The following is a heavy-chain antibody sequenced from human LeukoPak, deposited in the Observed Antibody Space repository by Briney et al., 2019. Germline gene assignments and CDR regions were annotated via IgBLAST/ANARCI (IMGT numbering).Heavy chain of an antibody. CDR1: GFTFSSYE. D-gene: IGHD3-22*01. CDR2: INSDGTST. Sequence: GGSLRLSCAASGFTFSSYEMNWVRQAPGKGLVWVSRINSDGTSTIYADSVKGRFTISRDNAKNTLYLQMNSLRAEDTAVYYCARGDYYYTFDYWGQGTLVTVSS. CDR3: ARGDYYYTFDY. V-gene: IGHV3-74*01. J-gene: IGHJ4*02.